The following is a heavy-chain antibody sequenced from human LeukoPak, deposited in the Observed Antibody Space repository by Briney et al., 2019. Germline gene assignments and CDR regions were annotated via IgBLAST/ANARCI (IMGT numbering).Heavy chain of an antibody. V-gene: IGHV1-46*01. D-gene: IGHD2-2*01. J-gene: IGHJ3*02. CDR3: ARDSAVLGYCSSTSCQDGGAFDI. CDR2: INPSGGST. Sequence: GASVKVSCKASGYTFTSYYMHWVRQAPGQGLEWMGIINPSGGSTSYAQKFQGRVTMTRDTSTSTVYMELSSLRSEDTAVYYCARDSAVLGYCSSTSCQDGGAFDIWGQGTMVTVSS. CDR1: GYTFTSYY.